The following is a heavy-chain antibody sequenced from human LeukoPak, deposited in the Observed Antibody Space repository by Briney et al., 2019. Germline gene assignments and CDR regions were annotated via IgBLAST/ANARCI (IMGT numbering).Heavy chain of an antibody. V-gene: IGHV3-74*01. CDR2: INKDGSDI. J-gene: IGHJ4*02. CDR1: GFIFSNYW. Sequence: GGSLRLSCAASGFIFSNYWMNWVRQAPGKGLVWVSRINKDGSDISYADSVKGRFTISRDNAKNTLYLQMNSLRAEDTGVYYCARGRGYSYAPYDYRGQGTLVTVSS. CDR3: ARGRGYSYAPYDY. D-gene: IGHD5-18*01.